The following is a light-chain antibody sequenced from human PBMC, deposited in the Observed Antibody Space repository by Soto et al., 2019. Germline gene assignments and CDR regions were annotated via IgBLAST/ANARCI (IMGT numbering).Light chain of an antibody. CDR1: RSVSNR. CDR3: QQYYNWPVT. V-gene: IGKV3-15*01. CDR2: GAS. J-gene: IGKJ4*01. Sequence: EILMTQSPATRSVSPGERVTFSCRASRSVSNRLAWYQHKPGQAPRLLISGASTGATGIPPRFSGSGSGTEFTLTVDSLQSEDIAVYYCQQYYNWPVTFGGGTKVDIK.